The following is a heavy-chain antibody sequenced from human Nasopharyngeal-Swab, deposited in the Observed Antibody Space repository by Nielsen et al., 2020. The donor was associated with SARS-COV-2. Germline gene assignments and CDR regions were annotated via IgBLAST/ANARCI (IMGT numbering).Heavy chain of an antibody. CDR3: GRDRYYDSSGLDY. D-gene: IGHD3-22*01. Sequence: GESLKISCAASGFTFNNYGMHWVRQAPGKGLEWVAVIWYGGSEKHYADSVRGRFTISRDNPKNTLYLQMNSLRAEDTAIYYCGRDRYYDSSGLDYWGQGTLVSVSS. CDR2: IWYGGSEK. J-gene: IGHJ4*02. CDR1: GFTFNNYG. V-gene: IGHV3-33*01.